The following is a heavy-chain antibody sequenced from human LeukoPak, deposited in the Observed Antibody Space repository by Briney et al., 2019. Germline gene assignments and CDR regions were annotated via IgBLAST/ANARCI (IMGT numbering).Heavy chain of an antibody. CDR3: ARDFLSSVFGVVTPNWFDP. V-gene: IGHV4-34*01. CDR2: IDHGTKT. D-gene: IGHD3-3*01. Sequence: SETLSLTCAVSGVPFSHYSWSWVRQPAGQGLQWIGEIDHGTKTNYNPSLKSRVTISADLSKKQFSLRLTSVTAADTAVYYCARDFLSSVFGVVTPNWFDPWGQGTLVTVSS. J-gene: IGHJ5*02. CDR1: GVPFSHYS.